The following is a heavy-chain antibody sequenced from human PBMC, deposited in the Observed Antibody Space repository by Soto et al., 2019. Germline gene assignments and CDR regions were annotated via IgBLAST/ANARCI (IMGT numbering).Heavy chain of an antibody. D-gene: IGHD2-8*02. CDR2: IYSDVYSAGTT. V-gene: IGHV3-53*01. Sequence: EVQLVESGGGLIQPGGSLRLSCEASGFTVSNNYMTWVRQAPGKGLEWVSLIYSDVYSAGTTYYAGSVKGRFTIFRDNSKNTLYLQMDRLRAEDTAVYFCARELVEVINSNADYYGLDVWGQGTTVTVSS. J-gene: IGHJ6*02. CDR3: ARELVEVINSNADYYGLDV. CDR1: GFTVSNNY.